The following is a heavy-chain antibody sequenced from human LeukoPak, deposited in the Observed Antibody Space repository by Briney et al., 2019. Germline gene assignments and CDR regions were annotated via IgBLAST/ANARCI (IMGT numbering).Heavy chain of an antibody. CDR3: ARGTRIAVAGDY. D-gene: IGHD6-19*01. CDR2: ISAYNGNT. V-gene: IGHV1-18*01. CDR1: GYTFTSYG. J-gene: IGHJ4*02. Sequence: ASVKVSCKASGYTFTSYGISWVRQAPGQGLEWMGWISAYNGNTNYAQKLQGRVTMTRDTSISTAYMELSRLRSDDTAVYYCARGTRIAVAGDYWGQGTLVTVSS.